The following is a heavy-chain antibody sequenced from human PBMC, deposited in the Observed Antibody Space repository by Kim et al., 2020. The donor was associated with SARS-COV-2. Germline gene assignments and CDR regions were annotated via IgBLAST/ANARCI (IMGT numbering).Heavy chain of an antibody. V-gene: IGHV4-34*01. Sequence: SETLSLTCAVYGGSFSGYYWSWIRQPPGKGLEWIGEINHSGSTNYNPSLKSRVTISVDTSKNQFSLKLSSVTAADTAVYYCARGGYCSGGSCYSGLHYYYYMDVWGKGTTVTVSS. D-gene: IGHD2-15*01. CDR1: GGSFSGYY. CDR2: INHSGST. J-gene: IGHJ6*03. CDR3: ARGGYCSGGSCYSGLHYYYYMDV.